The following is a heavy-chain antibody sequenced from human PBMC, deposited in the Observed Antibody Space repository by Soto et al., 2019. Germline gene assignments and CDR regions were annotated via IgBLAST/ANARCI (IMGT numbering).Heavy chain of an antibody. CDR2: INAGNGNT. CDR1: GYTFTSYA. J-gene: IGHJ3*02. Sequence: ASVKVSCKASGYTFTSYAMHWVRQAPGQRLEWMGWINAGNGNTKYSQKFQGRVTITRDTSASTAYMELSSLRSEDTAVYYCARDHVAGNDAFDIWGQGTMVTVSS. CDR3: ARDHVAGNDAFDI. V-gene: IGHV1-3*01. D-gene: IGHD2-15*01.